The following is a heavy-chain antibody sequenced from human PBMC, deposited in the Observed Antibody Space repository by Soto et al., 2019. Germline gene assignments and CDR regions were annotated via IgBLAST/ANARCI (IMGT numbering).Heavy chain of an antibody. CDR2: ISGSGGST. D-gene: IGHD1-1*01. Sequence: WESXRLSCSASGFTFSSYSRSWFRQAPGKGLEWVSAISGSGGSTYYADSVKGQFTISRDNSRTTLYLQMNSMRAEDTAVYYCAKARVNPVNNVTYLDHRGQGTLVTVSS. V-gene: IGHV3-23*01. CDR1: GFTFSSYS. CDR3: AKARVNPVNNVTYLDH. J-gene: IGHJ4*02.